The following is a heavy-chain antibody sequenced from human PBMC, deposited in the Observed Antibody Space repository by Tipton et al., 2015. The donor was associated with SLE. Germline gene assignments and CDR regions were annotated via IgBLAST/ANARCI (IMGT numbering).Heavy chain of an antibody. V-gene: IGHV4-59*11. Sequence: TLSLTCTVSGGSISSHYWSWIRQPPGKGLEWIGYIYYSGSTNYNPSLKSRVTISVDTSKNQFSRKMISVTAADTAVYYCAREWGSTSCWGQGTLVTVSS. D-gene: IGHD3-10*01. J-gene: IGHJ4*02. CDR3: AREWGSTSC. CDR2: IYYSGST. CDR1: GGSISSHY.